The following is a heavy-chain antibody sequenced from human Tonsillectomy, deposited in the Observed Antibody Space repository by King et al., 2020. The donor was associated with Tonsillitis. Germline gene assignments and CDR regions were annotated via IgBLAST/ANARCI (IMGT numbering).Heavy chain of an antibody. V-gene: IGHV1-3*02. CDR3: ARGRGYTIEN. Sequence: QLVQSGAEVKKPGASVKVSCKTSGYTFINYAIHWVRQARGQRPEWMGWSSAGDGNTKYSQELQGRVTITRDTSASTAYMELSSLSSEDVAVYYCARGRGYTIENWGQGTLVTVSS. D-gene: IGHD5-24*01. CDR2: SSAGDGNT. CDR1: GYTFINYA. J-gene: IGHJ4*02.